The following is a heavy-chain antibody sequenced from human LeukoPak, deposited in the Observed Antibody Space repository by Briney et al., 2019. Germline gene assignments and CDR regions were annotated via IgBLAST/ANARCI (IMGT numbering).Heavy chain of an antibody. CDR1: GGSISSYY. CDR2: IYYSGCT. Sequence: SETLSPTCTVSGGSISSYYWSWIRQPPGKGLEWIGYIYYSGCTNYNPSLKSRVTISVDTSKNQFSLKLSSVTAADTAVYYCARSLRSWFDPWGQGTLVTVSS. CDR3: ARSLRSWFDP. D-gene: IGHD3-3*01. J-gene: IGHJ5*02. V-gene: IGHV4-59*08.